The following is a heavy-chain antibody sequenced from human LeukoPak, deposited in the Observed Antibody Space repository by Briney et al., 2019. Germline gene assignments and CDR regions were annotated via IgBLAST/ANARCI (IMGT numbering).Heavy chain of an antibody. CDR3: ATDRIRGDGCNFDY. Sequence: GASVKVSCKVSGYTLTELSMHWVRQAPGKGLEWMGGFDPEDGETIYAQKFQGRVTMTEDTSTDTAYMELSSLRSEDTAVYYCATDRIRGDGCNFDYWGQGTLVTVSS. CDR2: FDPEDGET. D-gene: IGHD5-24*01. J-gene: IGHJ4*02. CDR1: GYTLTELS. V-gene: IGHV1-24*01.